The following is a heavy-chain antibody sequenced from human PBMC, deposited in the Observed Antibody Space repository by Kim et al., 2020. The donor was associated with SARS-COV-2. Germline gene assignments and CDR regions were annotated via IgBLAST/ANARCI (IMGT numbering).Heavy chain of an antibody. V-gene: IGHV1-46*01. CDR2: MNPGDERT. Sequence: ASVKVSCKTSRYIFTNYYIHWVRQAPGQGLEWMAMMNPGDERTVLAQKFQGRVTMTRDTATSTVYMDLSSLTSEDTALYYCARGSCGGTCPLFGDYGIDVWGQGTTVTVSS. J-gene: IGHJ6*02. D-gene: IGHD2-15*01. CDR3: ARGSCGGTCPLFGDYGIDV. CDR1: RYIFTNYY.